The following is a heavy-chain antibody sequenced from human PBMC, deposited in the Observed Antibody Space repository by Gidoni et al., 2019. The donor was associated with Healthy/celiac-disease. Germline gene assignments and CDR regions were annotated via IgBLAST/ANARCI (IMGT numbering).Heavy chain of an antibody. CDR1: GFTFSSYA. CDR3: AKKAVGYCSSTSCYVWGCGGDCYEDAFDI. J-gene: IGHJ3*02. CDR2: ISGSGGST. Sequence: EVQLLESGGGLVQPGGSLRLSCAASGFTFSSYAMSWVRQAPGKGLEWVSAISGSGGSTYYADSVKGRFTISRDNSKNTLYLQMNSLRAEDTAVYYCAKKAVGYCSSTSCYVWGCGGDCYEDAFDIWGQGTMVTVSS. D-gene: IGHD2-2*01. V-gene: IGHV3-23*01.